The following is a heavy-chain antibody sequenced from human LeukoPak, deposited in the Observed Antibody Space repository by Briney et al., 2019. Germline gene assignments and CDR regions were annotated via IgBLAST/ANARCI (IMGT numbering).Heavy chain of an antibody. CDR2: IYYSGST. CDR1: GGSISNYY. Sequence: SETLSLTCTVSGGSISNYYWSWIRQPPGKGLEWIGYIYYSGSTNYNPSLKSRVTISVDTSKNQFSLKLSSVTAADTAVYYCARFSAQGLTYYDFWSGYYYFDYWGQGTLVTVSS. D-gene: IGHD3-3*01. V-gene: IGHV4-59*01. CDR3: ARFSAQGLTYYDFWSGYYYFDY. J-gene: IGHJ4*02.